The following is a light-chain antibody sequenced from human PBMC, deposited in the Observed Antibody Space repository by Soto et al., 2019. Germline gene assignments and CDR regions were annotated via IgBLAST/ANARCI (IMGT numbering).Light chain of an antibody. J-gene: IGLJ1*01. CDR1: ISDLGDYFY. CDR2: EVT. V-gene: IGLV2-14*01. CDR3: RSYSATNTLV. Sequence: QCLLTQPSSLSDSPGQSSTISCTGTISDLGDYFYVSWYQQHPGKVPKLILYEVTNLPSGVTSRFSGSKSENTASLTISGLQAEDEADYYCRSYSATNTLVLRSGTKVNVL.